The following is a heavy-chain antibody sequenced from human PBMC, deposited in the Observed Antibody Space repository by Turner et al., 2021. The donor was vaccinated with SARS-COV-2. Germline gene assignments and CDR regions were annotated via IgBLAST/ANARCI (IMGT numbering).Heavy chain of an antibody. V-gene: IGHV3-23*01. CDR2: ISGSGGST. Sequence: EVQLLESGGGLVQPGGSLRLSCVASGLTFSSYALSWVRQAPGKGRECVSGISGSGGSTYYADSVKGRFTISRDNSKNTLYLQMNSLRAEDTAVYYCAKVASNPGDYFDYWGQGTLVTVSS. CDR3: AKVASNPGDYFDY. J-gene: IGHJ4*02. D-gene: IGHD4-17*01. CDR1: GLTFSSYA.